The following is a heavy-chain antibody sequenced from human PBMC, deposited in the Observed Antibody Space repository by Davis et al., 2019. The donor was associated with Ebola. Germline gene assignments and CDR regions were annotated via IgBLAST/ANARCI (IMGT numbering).Heavy chain of an antibody. CDR1: GFTFTSSA. Sequence: SVKVSCKASGFTFTSSAVQWVRQARGQRLEWIGWIVVGSGNTNYAQKFQVRVTITRDTSATTAYMELSSLRSDDTAVYYCARNTPESGYYYYYMDVWGTGTTVTVSS. CDR2: IVVGSGNT. D-gene: IGHD2-15*01. J-gene: IGHJ6*03. V-gene: IGHV1-58*01. CDR3: ARNTPESGYYYYYMDV.